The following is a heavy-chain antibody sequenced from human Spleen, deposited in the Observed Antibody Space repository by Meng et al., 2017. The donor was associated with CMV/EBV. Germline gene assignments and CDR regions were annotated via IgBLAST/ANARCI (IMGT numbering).Heavy chain of an antibody. CDR3: AASLVRGAFAF. CDR2: IYHSGSA. D-gene: IGHD3-10*01. V-gene: IGHV4-59*01. CDR1: GGSINNFL. J-gene: IGHJ3*01. Sequence: AETLSLTCTVSGGSINNFLWSWIRQPPGKGLEWIGYIYHSGSANYSPSLKSRVTISIDTSKNQFSLKLSSVTAPDTAVYSCAASLVRGAFAFWGQGPMVTVSS.